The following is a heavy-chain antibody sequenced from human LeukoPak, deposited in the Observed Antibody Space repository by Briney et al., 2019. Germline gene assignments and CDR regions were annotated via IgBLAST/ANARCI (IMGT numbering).Heavy chain of an antibody. CDR3: ARQGERPGISAY. D-gene: IGHD1-26*01. CDR1: GDSISSSSYY. Sequence: SETLSLTCIVSGDSISSSSYYWGWVRQPPGKGLEWIESIFSGSTYYNPSLKSRVTISLNTSKSQLSLNLSSVTAADTAVYYYARQGERPGISAYWGQGTLVTVSS. CDR2: IFSGST. V-gene: IGHV4-39*01. J-gene: IGHJ4*02.